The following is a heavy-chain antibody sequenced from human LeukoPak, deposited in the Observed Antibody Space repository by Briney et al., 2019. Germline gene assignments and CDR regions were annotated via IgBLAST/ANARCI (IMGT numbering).Heavy chain of an antibody. V-gene: IGHV1-69*06. D-gene: IGHD5-18*01. CDR2: IIPIFGTA. CDR3: ARNLVDTAMASYYYYYMDV. CDR1: GGTFSSYA. Sequence: SVKVSCKASGGTFSSYAISWVRQAPGQGLEWMGGIIPIFGTANYAQKLQGRVTITADKSTSTAYMELSSLRSEDTAVYYCARNLVDTAMASYYYYYMDVWGKGTTVTISS. J-gene: IGHJ6*03.